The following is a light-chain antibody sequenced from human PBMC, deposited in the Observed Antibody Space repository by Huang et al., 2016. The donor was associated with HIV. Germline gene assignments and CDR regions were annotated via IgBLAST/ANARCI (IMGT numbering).Light chain of an antibody. CDR3: MQGLQTWT. V-gene: IGKV2-28*01. Sequence: DIVMVQSPASLSVTPGEAASIPCRSSQSLLHSNGHNYLDWYWQKPGQSQQLLIYLGSIRAPGVPDRFSGSGPGTELTLRINRVEAGDVGVYYCMQGLQTWTFGQGTKVEI. J-gene: IGKJ1*01. CDR1: QSLLHSNGHNY. CDR2: LGS.